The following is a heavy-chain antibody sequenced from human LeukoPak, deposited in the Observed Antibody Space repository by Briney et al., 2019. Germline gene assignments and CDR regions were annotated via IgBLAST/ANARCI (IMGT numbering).Heavy chain of an antibody. V-gene: IGHV4-59*11. CDR2: MYYSGFS. D-gene: IGHD2-15*01. J-gene: IGHJ6*03. Sequence: SETLSLTCTVSGGSITSHYWSWIRQPPGKGLEWVGYMYYSGFSNYNPSLKSRVTISIDTSKNQFSLKLSSVTAADTAVYYCARDAIDGGYYMDVWGRGTTVTVSS. CDR3: ARDAIDGGYYMDV. CDR1: GGSITSHY.